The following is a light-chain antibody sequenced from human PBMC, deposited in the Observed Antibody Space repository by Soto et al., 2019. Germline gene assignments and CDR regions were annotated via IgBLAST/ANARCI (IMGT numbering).Light chain of an antibody. J-gene: IGKJ4*01. Sequence: EIVITQSPATLSVSQGEGATLSCRASQGIGSTLAWYQQKPGQTPRLLIYGASTRATGVPARFSGSGSGTDFTLTINSLQSEDFAVYYCQHYANWPLTFGGGTKVESK. CDR2: GAS. CDR1: QGIGST. CDR3: QHYANWPLT. V-gene: IGKV3-15*01.